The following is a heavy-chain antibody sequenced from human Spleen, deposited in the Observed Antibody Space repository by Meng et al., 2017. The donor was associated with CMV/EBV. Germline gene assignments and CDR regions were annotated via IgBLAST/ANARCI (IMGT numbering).Heavy chain of an antibody. V-gene: IGHV3-66*01. CDR3: AGFGVAITNGLDV. CDR2: IYSGGST. Sequence: GESLKISCAASGFTVSSNYMSWVRQAPGKGLEWVSVIYSGGSTYYADSVKGRFTISRDNSKNTLYLQMNSLRAGDTAVYYCAGFGVAITNGLDVWGQGTTVTVSS. J-gene: IGHJ6*02. D-gene: IGHD3-3*01. CDR1: GFTVSSNY.